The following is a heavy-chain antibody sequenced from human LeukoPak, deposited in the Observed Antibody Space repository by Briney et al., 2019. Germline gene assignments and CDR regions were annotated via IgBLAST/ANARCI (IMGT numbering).Heavy chain of an antibody. CDR2: IYYSGRT. D-gene: IGHD3-22*01. CDR3: ARRRYYDSSGYLE. V-gene: IGHV4-39*01. CDR1: GDSVSRSDSY. Sequence: PSETLSLTCTIFGDSVSRSDSYWDWIRQPPGKGLDWIGTIYYSGRTYYSPSLKSRVTLSVDMSNNQFSLTLSSVTAADTALYFCARRRYYDSSGYLEWGQGTLVTVSS. J-gene: IGHJ1*01.